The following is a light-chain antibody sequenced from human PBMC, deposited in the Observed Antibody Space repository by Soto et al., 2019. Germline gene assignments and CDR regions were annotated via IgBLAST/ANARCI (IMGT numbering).Light chain of an antibody. J-gene: IGKJ5*01. CDR3: QQYHSLPLT. V-gene: IGKV1-33*01. CDR1: QGISNY. CDR2: DTS. Sequence: DIQMTQSASSLSASVGDGVTITCQASQGISNYLNWYQQKLGKAPKLLIYDTSSLEPGDPSRFSGSASGTDFTFTISSLQPEYIATYYCQQYHSLPLTFGQGTRLEI.